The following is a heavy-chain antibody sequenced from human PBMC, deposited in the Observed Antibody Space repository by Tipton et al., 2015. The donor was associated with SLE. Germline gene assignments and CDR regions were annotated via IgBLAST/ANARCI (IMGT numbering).Heavy chain of an antibody. CDR2: IYYSGIT. CDR3: ARSGWELPIDY. V-gene: IGHV4-39*01. D-gene: IGHD1-26*01. CDR1: GGSISSSDYY. J-gene: IGHJ4*02. Sequence: TLSLTCTVSGGSISSSDYYWGWIRQPPGKGLEWIASIYYSGITYYNSSLKSRVTISVDTSKNQFSLKLSSVNAADTAVYYCARSGWELPIDYWGQGTLVTVSS.